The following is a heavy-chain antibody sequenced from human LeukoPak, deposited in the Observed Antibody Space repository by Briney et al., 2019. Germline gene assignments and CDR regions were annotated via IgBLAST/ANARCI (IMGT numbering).Heavy chain of an antibody. D-gene: IGHD5-12*01. CDR1: GFTFNNYY. J-gene: IGHJ4*02. V-gene: IGHV3-74*01. CDR2: INGVGTAT. CDR3: ARWDIRGTAHQLDY. Sequence: GGSLRLSCAASGFTFNNYYIHWVRQAPGKGLVWVSRINGVGTATIYADSVKGRFTISRDNAKNTVYLQMNSLRAEDTAIYYCARWDIRGTAHQLDYWGQGTLVTVSS.